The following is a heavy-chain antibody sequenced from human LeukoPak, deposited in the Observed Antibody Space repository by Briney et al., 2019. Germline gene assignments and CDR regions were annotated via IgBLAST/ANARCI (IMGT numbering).Heavy chain of an antibody. J-gene: IGHJ4*02. CDR3: AKCSRSSCFAAGAFDC. D-gene: IGHD2-15*01. V-gene: IGHV3-23*01. Sequence: GGSLRLSCTASGFTFSSYAMSWVRQAPGKGLEWVSAISGSGDSTYYADSVKGRFTISRDNSKNTVSLQMNSLRPEDTAIYYCAKCSRSSCFAAGAFDCWGQGTQVTVSS. CDR2: ISGSGDST. CDR1: GFTFSSYA.